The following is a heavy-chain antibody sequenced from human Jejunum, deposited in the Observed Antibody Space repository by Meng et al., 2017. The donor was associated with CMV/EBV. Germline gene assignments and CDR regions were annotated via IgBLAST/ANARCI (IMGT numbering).Heavy chain of an antibody. J-gene: IGHJ6*02. V-gene: IGHV1-2*02. CDR3: AKLGTDYRSSWYSYAMDV. Sequence: TGYYMHWVRQAPGQGLEWLGWISPNSGDTRYAQKFQGRVTMTRDTSINTAYMDLSSLTSDDTAVYYCAKLGTDYRSSWYSYAMDVWGQGTTVTVSS. CDR2: ISPNSGDT. D-gene: IGHD6-13*01. CDR1: TGYY.